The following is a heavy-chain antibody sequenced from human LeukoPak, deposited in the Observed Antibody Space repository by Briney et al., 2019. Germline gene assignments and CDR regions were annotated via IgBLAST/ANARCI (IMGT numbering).Heavy chain of an antibody. CDR2: IRSKAYGGTT. D-gene: IGHD3-3*01. CDR3: TRDLYYELWSGFDY. V-gene: IGHV3-49*04. CDR1: GFTFGEYA. J-gene: IGHJ4*02. Sequence: GGSQSLSCTTSGFTFGEYAIRWVSLAPGKGMEWVGFIRSKAYGGTTEYAASVKGRYTISRDDSKSIAYLQMNSLKTEDTVVYFCTRDLYYELWSGFDYWGQGTLVTV.